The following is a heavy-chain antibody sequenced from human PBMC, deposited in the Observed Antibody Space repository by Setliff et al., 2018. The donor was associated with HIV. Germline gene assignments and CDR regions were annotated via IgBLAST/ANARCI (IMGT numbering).Heavy chain of an antibody. CDR2: ISVYNGDT. CDR3: TRETPLWGSGRGYFDY. J-gene: IGHJ4*02. Sequence: ASVKVSCKPSGYTFTTYGISWVRQAPGQGLEWMGWISVYNGDTNYAEKIQGRVTMTSDTSTSTAYMELRSLISDDTAVYYCTRETPLWGSGRGYFDYWGQGTLVTVSS. D-gene: IGHD2-21*01. V-gene: IGHV1-18*01. CDR1: GYTFTTYG.